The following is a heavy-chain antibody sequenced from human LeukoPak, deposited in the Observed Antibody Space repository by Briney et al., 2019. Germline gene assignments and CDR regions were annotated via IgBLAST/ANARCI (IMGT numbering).Heavy chain of an antibody. J-gene: IGHJ4*02. Sequence: GPLRLSCAASGFTFSDYTMYWVRQAPGKGLEWVSSISNSSSYIYYADSVRGRFTISRDNAKNSLYLQMNSLTAEDTAVYYCAKFFDDWGQGTLVTVSS. CDR2: ISNSSSYI. CDR3: AKFFDD. CDR1: GFTFSDYT. V-gene: IGHV3-21*01.